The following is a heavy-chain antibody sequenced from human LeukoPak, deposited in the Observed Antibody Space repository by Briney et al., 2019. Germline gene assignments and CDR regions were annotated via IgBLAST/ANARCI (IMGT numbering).Heavy chain of an antibody. Sequence: SETLSLTCTVSGGSIRSSYYYWSWVRQPPEKGLEWIGEINHSGSTNYNPSLKSRVTISVDTSKNQFSLKLSSVTAADTAVYYCARGVEDSFYYYYYDMDVWGQGTTVTVSS. V-gene: IGHV4-39*07. CDR3: ARGVEDSFYYYYYDMDV. J-gene: IGHJ6*02. CDR2: INHSGST. CDR1: GGSIRSSYYY. D-gene: IGHD2-15*01.